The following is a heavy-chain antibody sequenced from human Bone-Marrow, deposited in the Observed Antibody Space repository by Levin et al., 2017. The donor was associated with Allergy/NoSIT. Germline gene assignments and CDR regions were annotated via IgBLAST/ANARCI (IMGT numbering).Heavy chain of an antibody. V-gene: IGHV4-59*01. CDR1: GGSMGSFY. J-gene: IGHJ6*02. CDR3: ARDSHGKCYYYGMDV. CDR2: IYTGGSA. D-gene: IGHD1-1*01. Sequence: SQTLSLTCTVSGGSMGSFYWSWIWQSPGKGLEWIGDIYTGGSANYNPSLKSRVTISVDTSKNQFSLKLTSVSAADAAVYYCARDSHGKCYYYGMDVWGHGTTVIVSS.